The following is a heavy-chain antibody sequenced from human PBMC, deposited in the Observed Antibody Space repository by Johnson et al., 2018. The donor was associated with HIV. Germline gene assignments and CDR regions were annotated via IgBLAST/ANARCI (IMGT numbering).Heavy chain of an antibody. CDR2: IWYDGRNK. J-gene: IGHJ3*02. V-gene: IGHV3-33*01. D-gene: IGHD3-9*01. Sequence: QVQLVESGGGVVQPGRSLRLSCAASGFTFSSYGMHWVRQAPGKGLEWVAVIWYDGRNKYYAKSVTGRFTISRDNSKNTLYLQMNSLTSDDTAVYYCASLYDILTGHYLGIDAFDSWGQGAMVTVSS. CDR1: GFTFSSYG. CDR3: ASLYDILTGHYLGIDAFDS.